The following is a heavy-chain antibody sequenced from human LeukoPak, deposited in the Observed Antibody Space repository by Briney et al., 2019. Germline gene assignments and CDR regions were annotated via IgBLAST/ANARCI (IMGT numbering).Heavy chain of an antibody. CDR1: GFAFNTYG. CDR2: IWFDGSKQ. CDR3: TRDGRTYSDFWSNYYRAMDV. Sequence: PGGSLRLPCAASGFAFNTYGVHWVRQPPGKGLEWVALIWFDGSKQYYADSVRGRFIISRDNSRNTVYLHMNSLGVEDTAVYYCTRDGRTYSDFWSNYYRAMDVWGQGTTVTVSS. J-gene: IGHJ6*02. V-gene: IGHV3-33*01. D-gene: IGHD3-3*01.